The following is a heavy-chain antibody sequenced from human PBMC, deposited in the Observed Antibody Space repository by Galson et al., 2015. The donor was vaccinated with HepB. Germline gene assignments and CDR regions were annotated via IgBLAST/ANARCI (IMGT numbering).Heavy chain of an antibody. V-gene: IGHV3-30-3*01. CDR3: ARSSSSWYFDYYGMDV. CDR1: GFTFSSYA. CDR2: ISYDGNNK. D-gene: IGHD6-13*01. J-gene: IGHJ6*02. Sequence: SLRLSCAASGFTFSSYAMHWVRQAPGKGLEWVAVISYDGNNKYYADSVKGRFTISRDNSKNTLYLQMNSLRAEDTAVYYCARSSSSWYFDYYGMDVWGQGTTVTVSS.